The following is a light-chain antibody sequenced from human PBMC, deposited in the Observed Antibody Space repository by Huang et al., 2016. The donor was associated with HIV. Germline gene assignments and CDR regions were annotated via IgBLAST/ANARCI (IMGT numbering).Light chain of an antibody. CDR1: QSISTW. Sequence: DIQMTQSSSTLSASVGDRVSITCRASQSISTWLAWYQQKPGRAPNLFIYEASTLESGVPSRFSGGGSGTDFTLTISSLQPDDFATYYCQQYRSFPWTFGQGTKVEV. CDR2: EAS. CDR3: QQYRSFPWT. J-gene: IGKJ1*01. V-gene: IGKV1-5*03.